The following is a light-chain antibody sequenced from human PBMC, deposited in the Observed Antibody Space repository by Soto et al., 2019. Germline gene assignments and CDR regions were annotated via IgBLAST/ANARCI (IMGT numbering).Light chain of an antibody. V-gene: IGKV3-11*01. CDR3: QQRNTWPPIT. J-gene: IGKJ5*01. CDR2: DAS. Sequence: EIVLTQSPVTLSLSPGEGATLSCRASQSVRTYLAWYQVKPGQAPRLLIYDASSRASGVPARFSGSGSGTDFTLTISSLEPEDFALYSCQQRNTWPPITFGQGTRLEIK. CDR1: QSVRTY.